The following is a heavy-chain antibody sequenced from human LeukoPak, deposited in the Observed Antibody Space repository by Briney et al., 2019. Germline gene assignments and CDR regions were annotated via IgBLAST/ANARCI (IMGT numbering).Heavy chain of an antibody. D-gene: IGHD3-10*01. Sequence: ASVTVSCKASGYTFTDYYMHWVQQAPGKGLEWMGRVDPEDGETIYAEKSQGRVTITADTSTDTAYMELSSLRSEDTAVYYCATERYFGWGQGTLVTVSS. V-gene: IGHV1-69-2*01. J-gene: IGHJ4*02. CDR2: VDPEDGET. CDR3: ATERYFG. CDR1: GYTFTDYY.